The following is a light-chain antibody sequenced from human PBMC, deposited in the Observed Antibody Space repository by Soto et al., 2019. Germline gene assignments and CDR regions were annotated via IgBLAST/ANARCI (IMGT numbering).Light chain of an antibody. CDR2: GNT. Sequence: QSVLTQPPSVSGAPGQRVTISCTGSSSYIGAGYDVHWYQQLPGAAPKLLFYGNTNLPSGVPDRFSGSKSGTSASLAITGLQAEDEADYYCQSYDSSLSGYVFGTGTKVTVL. J-gene: IGLJ1*01. CDR3: QSYDSSLSGYV. V-gene: IGLV1-40*01. CDR1: SSYIGAGYD.